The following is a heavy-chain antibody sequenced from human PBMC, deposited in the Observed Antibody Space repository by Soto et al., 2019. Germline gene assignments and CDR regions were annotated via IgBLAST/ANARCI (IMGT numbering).Heavy chain of an antibody. CDR3: ARGDSTDCSNGVCSFFYNHDMDV. Sequence: ASVKVSCKASGYTFTGYYVHWVRQAPGHGLEWLGWIHLNSGGTSTAQKFQGWVTMTTDTSISTASMELTRLTSDDTAIYYCARGDSTDCSNGVCSFFYNHDMDVWGQGTTVTVSS. CDR2: IHLNSGGT. V-gene: IGHV1-2*04. J-gene: IGHJ6*02. CDR1: GYTFTGYY. D-gene: IGHD2-8*01.